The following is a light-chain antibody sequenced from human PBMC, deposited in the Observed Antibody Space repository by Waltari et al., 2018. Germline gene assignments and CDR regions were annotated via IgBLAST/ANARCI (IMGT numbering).Light chain of an antibody. Sequence: DIQMTQSPSSLSAYVGDRVTITCVASQGISNYLAWYQQKPGNVPKLLIYAASILQPGVPSRFSGTGSGADFTLTISSLQPEDVATYYCQKYNSAPLTFGGGTKVEIK. V-gene: IGKV1-27*01. CDR2: AAS. CDR1: QGISNY. CDR3: QKYNSAPLT. J-gene: IGKJ4*01.